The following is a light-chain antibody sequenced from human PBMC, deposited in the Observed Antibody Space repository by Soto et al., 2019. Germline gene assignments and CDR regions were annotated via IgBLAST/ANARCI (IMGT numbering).Light chain of an antibody. CDR2: PAS. V-gene: IGKV3-20*01. CDR1: KSVSSSH. Sequence: EILLTQSPGTLSLSPGERATLSCRASKSVSSSHLAWYQHKPGQAPRLLIYPASSRATGSPERFSGGGSGTDFTLTISRLEPEDFEVYYCQQYGYYPITFGQGTRLEIK. J-gene: IGKJ5*01. CDR3: QQYGYYPIT.